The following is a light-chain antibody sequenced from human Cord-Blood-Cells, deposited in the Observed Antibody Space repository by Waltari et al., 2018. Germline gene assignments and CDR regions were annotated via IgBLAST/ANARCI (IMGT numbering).Light chain of an antibody. CDR2: LNSDGSH. Sequence: QLVLTQSPSASASLGASVKPTCTLSSGHSSYAIAWHQQQPEKGPRYLMKLNSDGSHSKGDGTPDRFSGSSSGAERYLTISSLQSGDEADYYCQTWGTGIRVFGGGTKLTVL. J-gene: IGLJ3*02. CDR3: QTWGTGIRV. V-gene: IGLV4-69*01. CDR1: SGHSSYA.